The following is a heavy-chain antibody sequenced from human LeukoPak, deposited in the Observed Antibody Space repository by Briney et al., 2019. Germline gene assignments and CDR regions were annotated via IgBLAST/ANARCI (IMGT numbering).Heavy chain of an antibody. Sequence: GASVKVSRKASGGTFSSYAISWVRQAPGQGLEWMGRIIPILGIANYAQKFQGRVTITADKSTSTAYMELSSLRSEDTAVYYCARDLGGSGSSGWFDPWGQGTLVTVSS. CDR1: GGTFSSYA. J-gene: IGHJ5*02. CDR2: IIPILGIA. D-gene: IGHD3-10*01. V-gene: IGHV1-69*04. CDR3: ARDLGGSGSSGWFDP.